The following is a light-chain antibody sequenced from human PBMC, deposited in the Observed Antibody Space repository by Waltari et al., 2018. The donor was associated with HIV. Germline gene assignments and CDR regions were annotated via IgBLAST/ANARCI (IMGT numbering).Light chain of an antibody. V-gene: IGLV3-1*01. Sequence: SYDLTQPPSASVSSGQTARISCFGDKLEAKFTSWYQQRPGQSPVLVIYEDNKRPSGIPERFSGSNSGNTAILTISGTQATDEADYYCQAWDINSHVVFGGGTKLTVL. CDR2: EDN. CDR3: QAWDINSHVV. J-gene: IGLJ2*01. CDR1: KLEAKF.